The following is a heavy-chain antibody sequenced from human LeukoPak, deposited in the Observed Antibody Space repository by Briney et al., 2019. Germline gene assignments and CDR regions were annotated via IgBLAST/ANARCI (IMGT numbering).Heavy chain of an antibody. CDR1: GGSINTGSYY. J-gene: IGHJ4*02. CDR3: ARVVVPAAMGWVDY. CDR2: IYYSGST. V-gene: IGHV4-31*03. Sequence: SETLSLTCTVSGGSINTGSYYWSWIRHHPGKGLEWIGYIYYSGSTYYNPSLKSRVTISVDTSKNQFSLKLSSVTAADTAVYYCARVVVPAAMGWVDYWGQGTLVIVSS. D-gene: IGHD2-2*01.